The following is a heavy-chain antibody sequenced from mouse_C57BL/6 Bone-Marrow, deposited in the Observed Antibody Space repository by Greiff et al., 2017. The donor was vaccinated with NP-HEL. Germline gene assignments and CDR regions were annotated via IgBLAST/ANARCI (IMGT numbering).Heavy chain of an antibody. CDR2: IRLKSDNYAT. CDR1: GFTFSNYW. D-gene: IGHD4-1*01. Sequence: EVNVVESGGGLVQPGGSMKLSCVASGFTFSNYWMNWVRQSPEKGLEWVAQIRLKSDNYATHYAESVKGRFTISRDDSKSSVYLQMNNLRAEDTGIYYCTGQFWDCYYAMGYWGQGTSVTVSS. J-gene: IGHJ4*01. CDR3: TGQFWDCYYAMGY. V-gene: IGHV6-3*01.